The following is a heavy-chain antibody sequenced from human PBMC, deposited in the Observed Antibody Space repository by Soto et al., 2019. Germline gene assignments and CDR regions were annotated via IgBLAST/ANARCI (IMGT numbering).Heavy chain of an antibody. J-gene: IGHJ3*02. CDR1: GCSLTSYL. CDR3: ERKSYSKLRGGDGFDI. CDR2: IYPGDSDT. V-gene: IGHV5-51*01. Sequence: PGESLKISCKGSGCSLTSYLICWVRQMPGKGLEWMGIIYPGDSDTRYSPSFQGQVTISVDKSISTAYLQWRSLKASDTAMYYCERKSYSKLRGGDGFDIWGQGTMVT. D-gene: IGHD6-13*01.